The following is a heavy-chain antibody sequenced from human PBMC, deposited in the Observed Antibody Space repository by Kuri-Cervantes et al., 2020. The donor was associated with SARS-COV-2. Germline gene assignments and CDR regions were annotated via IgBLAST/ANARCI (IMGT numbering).Heavy chain of an antibody. CDR1: GFTFSNAW. Sequence: GESLKISCAASGFTFSNAWMSWVRQAPGKGLEWVGRIKSKTDGGTTDYAAPVKGRFTISRDDSKNTLYLQMNSLRAEDTAVYYCAKELRDYPIDAFDIWGQGTMVTVSS. CDR3: AKELRDYPIDAFDI. CDR2: IKSKTDGGTT. V-gene: IGHV3-15*01. J-gene: IGHJ3*02. D-gene: IGHD3-10*01.